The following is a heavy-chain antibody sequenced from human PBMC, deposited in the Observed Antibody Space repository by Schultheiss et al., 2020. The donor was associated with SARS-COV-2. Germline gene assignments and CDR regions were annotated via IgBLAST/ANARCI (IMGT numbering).Heavy chain of an antibody. J-gene: IGHJ4*02. D-gene: IGHD3-16*01. Sequence: SETLSLTCAVSGGSISNDYWSWIRQPPGKGLEWIGHMYNSGSTKYNPSLESRVTISGDTSKNQFSLKLSSVTAADTAVYYCAKDLYGGIGGAFDYWGQGTLVTVSS. V-gene: IGHV4-59*01. CDR2: MYNSGST. CDR3: AKDLYGGIGGAFDY. CDR1: GGSISNDY.